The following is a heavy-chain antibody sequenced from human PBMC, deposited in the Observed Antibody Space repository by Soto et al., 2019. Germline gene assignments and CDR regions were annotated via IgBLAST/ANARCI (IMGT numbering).Heavy chain of an antibody. CDR2: IYYSGST. CDR1: GGSISSSTYY. D-gene: IGHD3-10*01. Sequence: QLQLQESGPGLVKPSETLSLTCTVSGGSISSSTYYWGWIRQPPGKGLEWIGSIYYSGSTYYNPSLKSRVTISVDTSKNQFSLKLSSVTAADTAVYYCARRVQGGMDVWGQGTTVTVSS. V-gene: IGHV4-39*01. CDR3: ARRVQGGMDV. J-gene: IGHJ6*02.